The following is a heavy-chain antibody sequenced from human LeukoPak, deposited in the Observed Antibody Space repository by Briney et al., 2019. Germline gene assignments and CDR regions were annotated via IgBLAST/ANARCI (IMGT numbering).Heavy chain of an antibody. J-gene: IGHJ4*02. CDR1: GYRFTSYW. V-gene: IGHV5-51*01. CDR3: ARRHGSYGSHFDY. D-gene: IGHD5-18*01. Sequence: GESLKTSCKGFGYRFTSYWNAWVRQTPGKGLEWMGIIHTGDSATTYSRSFQGQVTISGDKSISTAYLQWSSLKASDTAIYYCARRHGSYGSHFDYWGQGTLVTVSS. CDR2: IHTGDSAT.